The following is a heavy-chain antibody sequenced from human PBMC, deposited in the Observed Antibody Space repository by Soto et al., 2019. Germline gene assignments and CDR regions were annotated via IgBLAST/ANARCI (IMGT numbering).Heavy chain of an antibody. D-gene: IGHD1-26*01. CDR2: LSDNNGNT. Sequence: VQLVQSGAEVKKPGASVKVSCKASGYPFTSYGISWVRQAPRKGLEWFGWLSDNNGNTNYAQKLQGRVPMTPDTYTSTADMELRSRRFYDTAVDYCARERESGVPLGDVDGQPNGFYPLGQGALVTFSA. J-gene: IGHJ5*02. CDR3: ARERESGVPLGDVDGQPNGFYP. V-gene: IGHV1-18*04. CDR1: GYPFTSYG.